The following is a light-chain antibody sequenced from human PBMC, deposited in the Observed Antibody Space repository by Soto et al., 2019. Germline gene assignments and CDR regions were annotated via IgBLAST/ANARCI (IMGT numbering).Light chain of an antibody. CDR2: GAS. CDR3: QQYASSTIPIT. J-gene: IGKJ5*01. V-gene: IGKV3-20*01. Sequence: EIVLTQSPGTLSLSPGERSPLSCRSSQSVSSSYLAWYQQKPGQAPRLLIYGASSRATGIPDRFSGSGSGTDFTLTISRLEPEDFAVYYCQQYASSTIPITFGQGTRLEI. CDR1: QSVSSSY.